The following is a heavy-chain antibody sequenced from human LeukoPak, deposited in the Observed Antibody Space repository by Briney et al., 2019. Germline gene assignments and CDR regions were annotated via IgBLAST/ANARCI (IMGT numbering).Heavy chain of an antibody. V-gene: IGHV3-21*04. J-gene: IGHJ4*02. D-gene: IGHD5-18*01. CDR1: GFTFSSYT. Sequence: PGGSLRLSCAASGFTFSSYTMNWVRQAPGKGLEWVSSISSSSSYIYYADSVKGRFTISRDNAKNSLYLQMTSLRADETAAYYCARDRNGYSYGWPLDYWGQGTLVTVSS. CDR2: ISSSSSYI. CDR3: ARDRNGYSYGWPLDY.